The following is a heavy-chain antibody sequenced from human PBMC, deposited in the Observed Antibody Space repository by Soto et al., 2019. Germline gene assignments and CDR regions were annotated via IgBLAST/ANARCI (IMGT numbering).Heavy chain of an antibody. J-gene: IGHJ5*02. CDR2: IIPIFGTA. D-gene: IGHD5-18*01. V-gene: IGHV1-69*01. CDR3: AREWRTAMVFDWFDP. CDR1: GGTFSSYA. Sequence: QVQLVQSGAEVKKPGSSVKVCCKASGGTFSSYAISWVRQAPGQGIEWMGGIIPIFGTANYAQKFQGRVTITADESTSTAYMELSSLRSEDTAVYYCAREWRTAMVFDWFDPWGQGTLVTVSS.